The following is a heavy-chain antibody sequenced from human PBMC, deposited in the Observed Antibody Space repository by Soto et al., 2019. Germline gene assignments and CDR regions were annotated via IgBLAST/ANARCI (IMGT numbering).Heavy chain of an antibody. J-gene: IGHJ6*02. V-gene: IGHV1-18*04. CDR1: GYSFTSYG. CDR3: GRELPITASLRRAPRVLV. D-gene: IGHD1-20*01. Sequence: QIQLVQSGPEVQQPGASVKVSCKASGYSFTSYGISWVRQAPGQGLEWEGWISAYNDNPTYAQSLQGRVTMPTDTLTNSADMELERLTSDETAGYCRGRELPITASLRRAPRVLVGGQGTRVTVSS. CDR2: ISAYNDNP.